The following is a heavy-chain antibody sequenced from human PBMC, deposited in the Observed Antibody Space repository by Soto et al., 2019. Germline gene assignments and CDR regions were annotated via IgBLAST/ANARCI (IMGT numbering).Heavy chain of an antibody. CDR1: GFTFSNYG. CDR2: IWYDGSSE. J-gene: IGHJ3*02. CDR3: ARVPGSGTYYGNRIANDAFDI. D-gene: IGHD3-10*01. Sequence: GGSLRLSCAASGFTFSNYGVHWVRQAPGKGLEWVAVIWYDGSSEYYTESVKGRFTISRDNSKNTLYLQMNSLRAEDTAVYYCARVPGSGTYYGNRIANDAFDIWGQGTMVTVSS. V-gene: IGHV3-33*01.